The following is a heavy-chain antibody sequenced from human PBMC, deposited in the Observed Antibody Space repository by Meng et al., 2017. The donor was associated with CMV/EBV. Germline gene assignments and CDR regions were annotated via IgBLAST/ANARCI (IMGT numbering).Heavy chain of an antibody. CDR2: IKQDGSDK. J-gene: IGHJ5*02. CDR3: ARVWALSGTVIGDWFDP. Sequence: GGSLRLSCVASGFTFSSYWMSWVRQDPGKGLEWLANIKQDGSDKYYVDSVKGRFTISRDNPKKSLFLQMNSLRAEDTAVYYCARVWALSGTVIGDWFDPWGQGTRVTVSS. V-gene: IGHV3-7*01. D-gene: IGHD1-7*01. CDR1: GFTFSSYW.